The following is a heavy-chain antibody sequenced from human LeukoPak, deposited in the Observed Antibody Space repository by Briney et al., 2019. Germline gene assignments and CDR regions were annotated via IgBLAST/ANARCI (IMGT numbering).Heavy chain of an antibody. D-gene: IGHD1-14*01. Sequence: LETLSLTCAVSGGSISSSNWWSWVRQPPGKGLEWIGEIYHCGSTYYNPSLKSRVTISVDRSKNQFSLKLSSVTAADTAVYYCARTGVAFDIWGQGTMVTVSS. J-gene: IGHJ3*02. CDR3: ARTGVAFDI. CDR1: GGSISSSNW. CDR2: IYHCGST. V-gene: IGHV4-4*02.